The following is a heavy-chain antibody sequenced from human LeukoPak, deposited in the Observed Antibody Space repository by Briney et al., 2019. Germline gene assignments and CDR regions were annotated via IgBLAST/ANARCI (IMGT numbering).Heavy chain of an antibody. Sequence: GGSLRLSCVASGFTFGPYGMHWVRQAPGKGLEWVAAISDNGSDKYYAAPVKGRFTISRDNSKNTLYLQMNIQKPEDTAVYYCAKREGAHFDYWGQGTLVTVSS. CDR3: AKREGAHFDY. CDR2: ISDNGSDK. V-gene: IGHV3-30*18. D-gene: IGHD1-26*01. CDR1: GFTFGPYG. J-gene: IGHJ4*02.